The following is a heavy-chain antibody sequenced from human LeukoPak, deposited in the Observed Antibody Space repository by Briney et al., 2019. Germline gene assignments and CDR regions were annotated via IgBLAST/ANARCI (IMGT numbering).Heavy chain of an antibody. CDR2: IIPIFGTA. D-gene: IGHD3-3*01. CDR3: AEGTIFGRVKTYYYYMDV. J-gene: IGHJ6*03. Sequence: GASVKVSCKASGYTFTGYYMHWVRQAPGQGLEWMGGIIPIFGTANYAQKFQGRVTITADKSTSTAYMELSSLRSEDTAVYYCAEGTIFGRVKTYYYYMDVWGKGTTVTVSS. CDR1: GYTFTGYY. V-gene: IGHV1-69*06.